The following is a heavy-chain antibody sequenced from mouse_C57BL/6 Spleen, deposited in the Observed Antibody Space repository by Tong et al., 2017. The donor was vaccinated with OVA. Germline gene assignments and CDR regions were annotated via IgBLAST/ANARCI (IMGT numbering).Heavy chain of an antibody. V-gene: IGHV1-53*01. CDR2: INPSNGGT. Sequence: VQLQESGTELVKPGASVKLSCKASGYTFTSYWMHWVKQRPGQGLEWIGNINPSNGGTNYNEKFKSKATLTVDKSSSTAYMQLSSLTSEDSAVYYCARDYYYGSSYAWFAYWGQGTLVTVSA. J-gene: IGHJ3*01. CDR3: ARDYYYGSSYAWFAY. D-gene: IGHD1-1*01. CDR1: GYTFTSYW.